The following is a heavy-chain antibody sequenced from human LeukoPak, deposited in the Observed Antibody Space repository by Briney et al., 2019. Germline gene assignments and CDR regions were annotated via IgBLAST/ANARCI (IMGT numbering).Heavy chain of an antibody. V-gene: IGHV4-39*01. D-gene: IGHD5-12*01. CDR2: IYYSGST. CDR3: ARDIVDTSFDY. J-gene: IGHJ4*02. CDR1: GGSISSSSYY. Sequence: KSSETLSLTCTVSGGSISSSSYYWGWIRQPPGKGLEWIGSIYYSGSTYYNPSLKSRVTISVDTSKNQFSLKLSSVTAADTAVYYCARDIVDTSFDYWGQGTLVTVSS.